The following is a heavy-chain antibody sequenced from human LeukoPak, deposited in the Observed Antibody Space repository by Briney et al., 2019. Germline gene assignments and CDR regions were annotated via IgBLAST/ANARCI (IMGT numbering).Heavy chain of an antibody. CDR2: IYYSGST. Sequence: SETLSLTCTVSGGSISSYYWSWIRQPPGKGLEWMGYIYYSGSTNYNPSLKSRVTISVDTSKNQFSLKLSSVTAADTAVYYCARDGGAAADDYYYYMDVWGKGTTVTVSS. J-gene: IGHJ6*03. V-gene: IGHV4-59*12. CDR3: ARDGGAAADDYYYYMDV. CDR1: GGSISSYY. D-gene: IGHD6-13*01.